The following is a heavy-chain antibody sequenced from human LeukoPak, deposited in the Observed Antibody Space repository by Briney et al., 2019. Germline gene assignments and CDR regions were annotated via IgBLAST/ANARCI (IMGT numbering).Heavy chain of an antibody. Sequence: PSETLSLTCTVSGGSITSGGYYWGWLRQPPGKGLEWLGSIYYTGSTYYSPSLQGRVTVSIDTSKSQFSLKLTSVTAADTAVYYCARDDHDYGSSGYYHFDYWGQGALVTVSS. J-gene: IGHJ4*02. D-gene: IGHD3-22*01. V-gene: IGHV4-39*07. CDR3: ARDDHDYGSSGYYHFDY. CDR1: GGSITSGGYY. CDR2: IYYTGST.